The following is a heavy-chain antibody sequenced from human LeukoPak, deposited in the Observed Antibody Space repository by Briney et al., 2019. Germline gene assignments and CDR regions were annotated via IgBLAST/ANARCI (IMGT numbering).Heavy chain of an antibody. CDR2: IRYDGGNK. J-gene: IGHJ4*02. Sequence: GGSLRLSCAASGFTFSSYGIHWVRQAPGKGLEWVAFIRYDGGNKYYVDSVKGRFTISRDNSKNTLYLQMNSLRAEDTAVYYCAKDMGPGGLRPYCFDYWGQGTLVTVSS. V-gene: IGHV3-30*02. D-gene: IGHD5-12*01. CDR3: AKDMGPGGLRPYCFDY. CDR1: GFTFSSYG.